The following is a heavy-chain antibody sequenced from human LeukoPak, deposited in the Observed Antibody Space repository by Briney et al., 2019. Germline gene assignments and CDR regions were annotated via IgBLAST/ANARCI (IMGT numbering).Heavy chain of an antibody. CDR1: GGSINDDY. Sequence: SETLSLTCTVSGGSINDDYWSWIRQPPGKGLEWIGYIYYSGSTNYNPSLKSRVTISVDTSKNQFSLKLTSVTAADTAVYYCARHPPMYYFDYWGQGALVTVSS. J-gene: IGHJ4*02. V-gene: IGHV4-59*08. CDR3: ARHPPMYYFDY. CDR2: IYYSGST.